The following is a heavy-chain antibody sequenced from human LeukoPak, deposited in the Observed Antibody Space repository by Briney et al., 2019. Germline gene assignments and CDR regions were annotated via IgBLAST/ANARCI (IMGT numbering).Heavy chain of an antibody. CDR1: GYTFTSYA. D-gene: IGHD4-17*01. J-gene: IGHJ4*02. CDR3: ARLTVTPYYFDY. Sequence: GASVKVSCKASGYTFTSYAIHWVRQAPGQSPEWMGWINVGNGNTKYSQKFQGRVTITRGTSASTAYMELSSLRSEDTAVYYCARLTVTPYYFDYWGQGTLVTVSS. V-gene: IGHV1-3*01. CDR2: INVGNGNT.